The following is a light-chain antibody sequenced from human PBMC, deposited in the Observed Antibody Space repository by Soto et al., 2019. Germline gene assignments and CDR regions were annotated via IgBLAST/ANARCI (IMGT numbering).Light chain of an antibody. V-gene: IGLV2-14*01. CDR3: SSYTSSSTVV. CDR1: SSDFGGYNY. Sequence: QSVLTRPASVSGSPGQSITISCTGTSSDFGGYNYVSWYQQHPGKAPKLMIYEVSNRPSGVSNRFSGSKSDNTASLTISGLQAEDEADYYCSSYTSSSTVVFRGGTKLTVL. CDR2: EVS. J-gene: IGLJ2*01.